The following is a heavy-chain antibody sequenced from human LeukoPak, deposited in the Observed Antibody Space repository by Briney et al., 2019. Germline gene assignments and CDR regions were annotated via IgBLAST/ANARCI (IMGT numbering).Heavy chain of an antibody. V-gene: IGHV3-21*01. J-gene: IGHJ4*02. D-gene: IGHD6-19*01. CDR1: GFTFSSYS. Sequence: PGGSLRLSCAASGFTFSSYSMNWVRQAPGKGLEWVSSISSSSYYIYYADSLKGRFTISRDNAKNSLYLQMNSLRAEDTAVYYCARAPGYRSFLDYWGQGTLVTVSS. CDR2: ISSSSYYI. CDR3: ARAPGYRSFLDY.